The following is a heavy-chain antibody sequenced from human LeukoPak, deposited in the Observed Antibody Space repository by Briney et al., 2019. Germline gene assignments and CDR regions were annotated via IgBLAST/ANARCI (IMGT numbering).Heavy chain of an antibody. CDR2: IYYSGSA. CDR3: ARLGAGPTYYDFWSGYSSFYFDY. CDR1: GGSVSSGSYY. D-gene: IGHD3-3*01. Sequence: SETLSLTCTVSGGSVSSGSYYWSWIRQPPGKGLEWIGYIYYSGSANYNPSLKSRVTISVDTSKNHFSLKLSSVTAADTAVYYCARLGAGPTYYDFWSGYSSFYFDYWGQGTLVTVSS. J-gene: IGHJ4*02. V-gene: IGHV4-61*03.